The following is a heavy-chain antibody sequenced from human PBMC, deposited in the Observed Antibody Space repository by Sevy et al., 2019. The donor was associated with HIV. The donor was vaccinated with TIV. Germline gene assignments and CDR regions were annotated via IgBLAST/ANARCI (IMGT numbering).Heavy chain of an antibody. CDR2: FDPEDDKT. D-gene: IGHD1-1*01. Sequence: ASVKVSCKVSGYTLTELSMHWVRQAPGKGLEWMGGFDPEDDKTIYAQKFQDRVTMTKDTSTDTAYMELSSLRSEDTAVYYCATGRDHWNPLEYWGQGTLVTVSS. V-gene: IGHV1-24*01. J-gene: IGHJ4*02. CDR3: ATGRDHWNPLEY. CDR1: GYTLTELS.